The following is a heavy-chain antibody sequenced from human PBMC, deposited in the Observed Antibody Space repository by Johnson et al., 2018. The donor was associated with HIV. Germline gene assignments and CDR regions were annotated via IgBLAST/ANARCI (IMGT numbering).Heavy chain of an antibody. V-gene: IGHV3-30*19. CDR2: ISYDGSNK. Sequence: QVQLVESGGGVVQPGGSLRLSCAASGFTFSSYGMHWVRQAPGKGLEWVAVISYDGSNKYYADSVRGRFTISRDNAKNTLYLQMNSLRAEDTAVYYCAREGDAFDICGQGTMVTVSS. CDR1: GFTFSSYG. CDR3: AREGDAFDI. J-gene: IGHJ3*02.